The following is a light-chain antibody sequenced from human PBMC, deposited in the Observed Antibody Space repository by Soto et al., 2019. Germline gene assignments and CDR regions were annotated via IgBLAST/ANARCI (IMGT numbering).Light chain of an antibody. Sequence: EIVMTQSPATLSVSPGERATLSCRASQSVSSNLAWYQQTPGQAPRLLIYVASSRATGIPDRFSGSGSAKDTPPTSSLLEDDDVTDYYRQQNGSPPTFGQGTKVDIK. CDR2: VAS. CDR1: QSVSSN. CDR3: QQNGSPPT. J-gene: IGKJ1*01. V-gene: IGKV3D-15*03.